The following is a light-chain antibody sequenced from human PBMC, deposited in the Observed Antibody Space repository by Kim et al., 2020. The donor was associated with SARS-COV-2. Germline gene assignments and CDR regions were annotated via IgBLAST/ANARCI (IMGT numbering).Light chain of an antibody. J-gene: IGLJ2*01. CDR3: AAWDDSLNGVV. V-gene: IGLV1-44*01. CDR2: TNN. Sequence: QSVLTQPSSASGTPGQRVTISCSGSSSNIGSNPVNWYQQFPGTAPKLLIYTNNQWPSGVPDRFSGSKSGTSASLAISGLQSEDEADYYCAAWDDSLNGVVFGGGTQLTVL. CDR1: SSNIGSNP.